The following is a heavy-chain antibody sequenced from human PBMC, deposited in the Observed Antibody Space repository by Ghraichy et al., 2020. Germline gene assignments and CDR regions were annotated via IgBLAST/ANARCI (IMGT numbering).Heavy chain of an antibody. CDR2: VYVVGTT. D-gene: IGHD4-23*01. CDR1: GVSVSDYY. J-gene: IGHJ4*02. Sequence: SETLSLTCTVSGVSVSDYYWHWVRQPPGKGLEWIGYVYVVGTTNYNPSLQSRVTISLDTSKNQFSLKLTSVTAADTAVYYCAAGGNSVPPASDYWGQGSLVNVSS. V-gene: IGHV4-59*02. CDR3: AAGGNSVPPASDY.